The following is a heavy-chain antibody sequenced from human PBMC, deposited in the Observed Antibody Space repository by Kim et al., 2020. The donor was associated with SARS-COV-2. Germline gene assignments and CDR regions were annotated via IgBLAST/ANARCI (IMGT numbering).Heavy chain of an antibody. D-gene: IGHD7-27*01. Sequence: SETLSLTCTVSGGSISSGGYYWSWIRQHPGKGLEWIGYIYYSGSTYYNPSLKSRVTISVDTSKNQFSLKLSSVTAADTAVYYCARDLTGLGVFDYWGQGTLVTVSS. CDR1: GGSISSGGYY. CDR2: IYYSGST. V-gene: IGHV4-31*03. J-gene: IGHJ4*02. CDR3: ARDLTGLGVFDY.